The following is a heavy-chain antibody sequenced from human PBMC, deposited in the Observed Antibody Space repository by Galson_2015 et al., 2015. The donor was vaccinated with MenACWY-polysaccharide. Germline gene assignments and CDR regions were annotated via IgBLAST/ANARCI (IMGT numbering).Heavy chain of an antibody. CDR2: VYYSGNS. J-gene: IGHJ4*02. CDR1: SGSISSRGHH. Sequence: ETLSLTCTVSSGSISSRGHHWGWIRQPPGKGLEWIGIVYYSGNSYYNASLKSRITISIDTSRTQLSLKLTSVTAADTAVYYCVRAGRTDRGVVGYGWGLDYWGQGILVTVSS. V-gene: IGHV4-39*07. D-gene: IGHD5-18*01. CDR3: VRAGRTDRGVVGYGWGLDY.